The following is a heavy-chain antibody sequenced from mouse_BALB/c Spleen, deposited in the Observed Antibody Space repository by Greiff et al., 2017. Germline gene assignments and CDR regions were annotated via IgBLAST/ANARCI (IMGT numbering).Heavy chain of an antibody. CDR3: ARQKSYYRYDGYYAMDY. Sequence: VKLMESGPGLVQPSQSLSITCTVSGFSLTSYGVHWVRQSPGKGLEWLGVIWSGGSTDYNAAFISRLSISKDNSKSQVFFKMNSLQANDTAIYYCARQKSYYRYDGYYAMDYWGQGTSVTVSS. J-gene: IGHJ4*01. CDR2: IWSGGST. D-gene: IGHD2-14*01. V-gene: IGHV2-2*02. CDR1: GFSLTSYG.